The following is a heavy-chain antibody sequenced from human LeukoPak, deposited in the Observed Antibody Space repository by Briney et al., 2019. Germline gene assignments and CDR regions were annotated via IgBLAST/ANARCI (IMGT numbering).Heavy chain of an antibody. J-gene: IGHJ6*03. CDR3: ASVAPLDFGVVSTGYPLGYYYYYMDV. CDR1: GFTFSSYG. Sequence: GGSLRLSCAASGFTFSSYGMNWVRQAPGKGLEWVSSISSSSSYIYYADSVKGRFTISRDNAKNSLYLQMNSLRAEDTAVYYCASVAPLDFGVVSTGYPLGYYYYYMDVWGKGTTVTVSS. D-gene: IGHD3-3*01. CDR2: ISSSSSYI. V-gene: IGHV3-21*01.